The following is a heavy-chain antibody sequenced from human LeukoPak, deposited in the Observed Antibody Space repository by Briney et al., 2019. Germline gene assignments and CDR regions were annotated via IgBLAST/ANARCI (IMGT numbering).Heavy chain of an antibody. CDR1: GGSISSYY. D-gene: IGHD3-16*02. CDR2: IYYSGST. CDR3: ARENPLYDYVWGSYRSSFDY. Sequence: PSETLSLTCTVSGGSISSYYWSWIRQPPGKGLEWIGYIYYSGSTNYNPSLKSRVTMSVDTSKNQFSLKLSSVTAADTAVYYCARENPLYDYVWGSYRSSFDYWGQGTLVTVSS. V-gene: IGHV4-59*12. J-gene: IGHJ4*02.